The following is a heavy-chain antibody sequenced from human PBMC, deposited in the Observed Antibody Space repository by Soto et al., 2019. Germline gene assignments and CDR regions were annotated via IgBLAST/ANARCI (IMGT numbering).Heavy chain of an antibody. CDR3: ARQRPAMVRGVPSDY. V-gene: IGHV4-39*01. Sequence: QLQLQESGPGLVKPSETLSLTCTVSGDSISSSSYYWGWVRQPPGKGLEWIGNIYYSGSTYYNPSLKSRVTISIDTSKNQFSLKLSSVTAPDTAVYYCARQRPAMVRGVPSDYWGQGTLVTVSS. CDR2: IYYSGST. CDR1: GDSISSSSYY. J-gene: IGHJ4*02. D-gene: IGHD3-10*01.